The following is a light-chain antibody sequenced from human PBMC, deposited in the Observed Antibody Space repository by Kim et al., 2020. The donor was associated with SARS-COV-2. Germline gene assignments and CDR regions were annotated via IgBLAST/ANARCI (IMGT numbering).Light chain of an antibody. CDR1: SSNIGSKN. V-gene: IGLV1-47*02. CDR2: AND. Sequence: GQRVTISCFGSSSNIGSKNVYWYQQLPGTAPRLLIYANDQRPSGVPDRLSGSRSGTSASLAISGLRYEDEADYYCASWDDSLGAWVFGGGTQLTVL. J-gene: IGLJ3*02. CDR3: ASWDDSLGAWV.